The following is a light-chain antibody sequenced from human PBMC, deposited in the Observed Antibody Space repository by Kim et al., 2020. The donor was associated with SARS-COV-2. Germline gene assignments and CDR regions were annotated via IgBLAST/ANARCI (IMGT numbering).Light chain of an antibody. Sequence: VSPGQTASISCSGDKLGDKFACWYQQKPGQSPVLVIYQDSKRPSGIPERFSGSNSGNTATLTISGTQAMDEADYYCQAWDSSTVVFGGGTQLTVL. J-gene: IGLJ2*01. V-gene: IGLV3-1*01. CDR2: QDS. CDR1: KLGDKF. CDR3: QAWDSSTVV.